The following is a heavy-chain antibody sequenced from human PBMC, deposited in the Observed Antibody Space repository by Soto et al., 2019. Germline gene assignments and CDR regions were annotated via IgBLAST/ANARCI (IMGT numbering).Heavy chain of an antibody. CDR1: GGSISSSSYY. CDR3: ARYCISTSCYYYYGMDV. Sequence: SETLSLTCTVSGGSISSSSYYWGWIRQPPGKGLEWIGSIYYSGSTYYNPSLKSRVTISVDTSKNQFSLKLSSVTAADTAVYYCARYCISTSCYYYYGMDVWGQGTTVTVSS. CDR2: IYYSGST. D-gene: IGHD2-2*01. J-gene: IGHJ6*02. V-gene: IGHV4-39*01.